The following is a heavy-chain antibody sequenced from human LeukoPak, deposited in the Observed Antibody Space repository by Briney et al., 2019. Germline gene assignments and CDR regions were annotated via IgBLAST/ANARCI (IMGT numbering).Heavy chain of an antibody. CDR2: IRGRSDTT. D-gene: IGHD6-19*01. Sequence: PGGSLRLSCAASGFTFTMFSMNWLRQAPGKGLEWIAFIRGRSDTTYYADSVQGRFTISRDNSKNTLYLQMNSLRAEDTAVYYCARNPSSGWDLYWYFDLWGRGTLVTVSS. V-gene: IGHV3-48*01. J-gene: IGHJ2*01. CDR3: ARNPSSGWDLYWYFDL. CDR1: GFTFTMFS.